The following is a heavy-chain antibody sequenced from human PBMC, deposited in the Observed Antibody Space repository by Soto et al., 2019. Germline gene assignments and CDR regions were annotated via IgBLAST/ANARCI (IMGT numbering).Heavy chain of an antibody. Sequence: PSQTRSLTCVISGDSVSSNSAGWNCIRQSPSRGLEWLGRTYYKSKWNNDYALSVKSRITINPDTSKNQFSLHLYSVTPEDTAVYYCTGITWFRGMDVWGQGTPVTVS. D-gene: IGHD3-10*01. CDR1: GDSVSSNSAG. CDR3: TGITWFRGMDV. V-gene: IGHV6-1*01. J-gene: IGHJ6*02. CDR2: TYYKSKWNN.